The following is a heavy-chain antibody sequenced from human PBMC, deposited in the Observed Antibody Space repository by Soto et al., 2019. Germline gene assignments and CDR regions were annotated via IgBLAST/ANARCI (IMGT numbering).Heavy chain of an antibody. D-gene: IGHD3-9*01. CDR3: ATGRYHSGSEY. CDR1: GGPISSYY. CDR2: IYYTGTN. J-gene: IGHJ4*02. Sequence: QVQLQESGPGLVKPSETLSISCTVSGGPISSYYWSWIRQPPGKRLEWIGYIYYTGTNNYNPSLKSRVTISLDTSKNQFSLTLTSVTSADTAVYYCATGRYHSGSEYWGRATLITVSS. V-gene: IGHV4-59*01.